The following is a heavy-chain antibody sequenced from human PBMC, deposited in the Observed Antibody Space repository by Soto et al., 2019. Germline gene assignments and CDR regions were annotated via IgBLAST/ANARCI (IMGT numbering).Heavy chain of an antibody. CDR1: GGSISSGGYY. CDR2: IYYSGST. Sequence: QVQLQESGPGLVKPSQTLSLTCTVSGGSISSGGYYWSWIRQHPGKGLEWIGYIYYSGSTYYNPSLKIRVTISVDTSKNQFSLKLSSVTAADTAVYYCASSVRDGDYESPLWAGAFDIWGQGTMVTVSS. J-gene: IGHJ3*02. CDR3: ASSVRDGDYESPLWAGAFDI. V-gene: IGHV4-31*03. D-gene: IGHD4-17*01.